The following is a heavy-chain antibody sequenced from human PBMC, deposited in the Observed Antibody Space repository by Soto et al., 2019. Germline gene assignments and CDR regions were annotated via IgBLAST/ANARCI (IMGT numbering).Heavy chain of an antibody. J-gene: IGHJ4*02. V-gene: IGHV3-21*01. CDR2: ISSSSSYI. CDR3: ARDLGISTRYFDY. Sequence: EVQLVESGGGLVKPGGSLRLSCAASGFTFSSYSMNWVRQAPGKGLEWVSSISSSSSYIYYADSVKGRFTISRDNAKNSLYLQMNSLRAEDTAVYYCARDLGISTRYFDYWCQGTLVTVSS. D-gene: IGHD4-4*01. CDR1: GFTFSSYS.